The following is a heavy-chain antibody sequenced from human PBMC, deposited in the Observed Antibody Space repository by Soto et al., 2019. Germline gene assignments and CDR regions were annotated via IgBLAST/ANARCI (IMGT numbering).Heavy chain of an antibody. CDR2: MNPYSGNT. CDR3: ARRKERSGPHYFDY. V-gene: IGHV1-8*01. J-gene: IGHJ4*02. D-gene: IGHD6-25*01. CDR1: GYTFTTYD. Sequence: GASVKGSCKASGYTFTTYDISWVRQATGQGLEWMGWMNPYSGNTGYAQKFQGRVTVTRNTSISTVYMELSGLRPDDTAVYYCARRKERSGPHYFDYWGQGSQVTVSS.